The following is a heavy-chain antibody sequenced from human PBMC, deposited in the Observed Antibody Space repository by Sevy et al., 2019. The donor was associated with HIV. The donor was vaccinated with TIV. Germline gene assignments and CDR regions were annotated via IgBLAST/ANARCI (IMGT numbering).Heavy chain of an antibody. CDR3: ANWNYRYSWFDP. J-gene: IGHJ5*02. Sequence: ASVKVSCKASGGTFSSYAISWVRQAPGQGLEWMGGIIPIFGTANYAQKFQDRVTITADESTSTDYMELSSLRSEDTAGYYCANWNYRYSWFDPWGQGTLVTVSS. CDR2: IIPIFGTA. CDR1: GGTFSSYA. D-gene: IGHD1-7*01. V-gene: IGHV1-69*13.